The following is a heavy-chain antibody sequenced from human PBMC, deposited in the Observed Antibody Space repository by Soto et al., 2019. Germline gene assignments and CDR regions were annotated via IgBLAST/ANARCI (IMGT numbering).Heavy chain of an antibody. CDR1: GFVFSMYG. Sequence: QVKLVESGGGVVQPGRSLRLSCAASGFVFSMYGMHWVRQAPGKGLEWVGVIWHDGSGTYYADALKGRFTISRDNSKNTLFLQMDSLKGEHTAVYYCVRDPVALRNRVRVGYFNLWGRGTQVTVSS. CDR3: VRDPVALRNRVRVGYFNL. J-gene: IGHJ2*01. D-gene: IGHD1-26*01. V-gene: IGHV3-33*01. CDR2: IWHDGSGT.